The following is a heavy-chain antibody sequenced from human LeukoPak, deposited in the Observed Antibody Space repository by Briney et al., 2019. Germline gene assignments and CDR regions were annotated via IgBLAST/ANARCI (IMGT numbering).Heavy chain of an antibody. D-gene: IGHD3-22*01. CDR2: INPNSGGT. Sequence: ASVKVSCKASGYTFTGYYMHWVRQAPGQGLEWMGWINPNSGGTNYAQKFQGRVTMTRDTSTSTVYMELSSLRSEDTAVYYCARGDRYYYDSSGYLFDYWGQGTLVTVSS. J-gene: IGHJ4*02. V-gene: IGHV1-2*02. CDR1: GYTFTGYY. CDR3: ARGDRYYYDSSGYLFDY.